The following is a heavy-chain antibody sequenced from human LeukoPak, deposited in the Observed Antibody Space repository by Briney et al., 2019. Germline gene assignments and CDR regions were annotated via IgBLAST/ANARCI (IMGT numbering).Heavy chain of an antibody. CDR2: IRGSGEST. V-gene: IGHV3-23*01. CDR1: GFIFNTYA. CDR3: AKDRISYTTSPGELSH. D-gene: IGHD3-10*01. Sequence: AGGSLRLSCAASGFIFNTYAMSWVRQARGKGLEWVSTIRGSGESTHYADSVQGRFTISRDNSLYTVYLQMDSLRGDDTAVYYCAKDRISYTTSPGELSHWGQGTLVIVSS. J-gene: IGHJ4*02.